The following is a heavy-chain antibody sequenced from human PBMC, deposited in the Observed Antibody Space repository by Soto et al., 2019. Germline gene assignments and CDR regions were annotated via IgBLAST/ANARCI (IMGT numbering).Heavy chain of an antibody. J-gene: IGHJ6*02. D-gene: IGHD3-10*01. CDR2: ISYDGFIK. CDR1: GFSFSTHG. CDR3: AKDLKASGGHSGTLNYYYGMDV. Sequence: QVQLVESGGGVVQPGRSLRLSCASSGFSFSTHGMQWVRQAPGKGLEWVAIISYDGFIKYSADDVKGRFTISRDNSKNSLFLPMDSLRAEESAVYYCAKDLKASGGHSGTLNYYYGMDVWGQGTTVIVSS. V-gene: IGHV3-30*18.